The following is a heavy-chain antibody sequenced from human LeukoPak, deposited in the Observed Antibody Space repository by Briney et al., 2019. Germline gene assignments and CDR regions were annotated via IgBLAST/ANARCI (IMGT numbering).Heavy chain of an antibody. Sequence: GGSLRLSCAASGFTLDDYGMSWVRQAPGKGLEWVSGINWNGGSTGYADSVKGRFTISRDNAMNSLYLQMNSLRAEDTALYYCARPIVGATSDAFDIWGQGTMVTVSS. CDR1: GFTLDDYG. J-gene: IGHJ3*02. CDR2: INWNGGST. CDR3: ARPIVGATSDAFDI. V-gene: IGHV3-20*04. D-gene: IGHD1-26*01.